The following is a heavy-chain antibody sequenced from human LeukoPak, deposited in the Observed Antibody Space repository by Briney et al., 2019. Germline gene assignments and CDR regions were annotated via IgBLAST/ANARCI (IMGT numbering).Heavy chain of an antibody. J-gene: IGHJ4*02. D-gene: IGHD4-4*01. V-gene: IGHV3-30*19. CDR1: GFTFSSYG. Sequence: GGSLRLSCAASGFTFSSYGMHWVRQAPGKGLEWVAVISYDGSNKYYADSVKGRFTISRDNSKNTLYLQMNSLRAEDTAVYYCARAVTDDYMFDYWGQGTLVTVSS. CDR3: ARAVTDDYMFDY. CDR2: ISYDGSNK.